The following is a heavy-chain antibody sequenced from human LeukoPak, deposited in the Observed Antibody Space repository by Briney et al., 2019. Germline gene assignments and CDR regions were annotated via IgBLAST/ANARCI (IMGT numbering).Heavy chain of an antibody. Sequence: SETLSLTCAVYGGSFSGYYWSWIRQPPGKGLEWIGEINHSGSTNYNPSLKSRVTISVDTSKNQFSLKLSSVTAADTAVYYCARSIQLWLIDYWGQGTLVTVSS. CDR3: ARSIQLWLIDY. CDR1: GGSFSGYY. CDR2: INHSGST. D-gene: IGHD5-18*01. J-gene: IGHJ4*02. V-gene: IGHV4-34*01.